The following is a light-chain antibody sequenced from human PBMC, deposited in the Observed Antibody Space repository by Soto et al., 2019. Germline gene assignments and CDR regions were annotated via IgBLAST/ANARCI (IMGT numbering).Light chain of an antibody. V-gene: IGLV2-23*01. CDR2: EGS. CDR1: SSDVGSYNL. J-gene: IGLJ3*02. CDR3: CSYAGSPV. Sequence: QSVLTQPASVSGSPGQSITISCTGTSSDVGSYNLVSWYQQHPGKAPKLMIYEGSKRPSGVSNRFSGSKSGNTASLTISWLQAEDEADYFCCSYAGSPVFGGGTKVTVL.